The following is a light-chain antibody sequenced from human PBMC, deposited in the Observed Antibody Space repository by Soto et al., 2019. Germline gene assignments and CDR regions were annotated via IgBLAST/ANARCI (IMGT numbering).Light chain of an antibody. Sequence: DIHITQSPSTLSASVGYIVTITCQASQDISDVLNWYQQQPGKAPKVLIYDASKLQTGVPSRFSGRGSGKDFTFTISSLQPDDSGTYYCQQFYDLPITFGQGTRLEI. CDR3: QQFYDLPIT. V-gene: IGKV1-33*01. CDR1: QDISDV. CDR2: DAS. J-gene: IGKJ5*01.